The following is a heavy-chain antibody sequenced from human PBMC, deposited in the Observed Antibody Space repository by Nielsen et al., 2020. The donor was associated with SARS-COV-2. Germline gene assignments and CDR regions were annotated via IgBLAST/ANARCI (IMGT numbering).Heavy chain of an antibody. CDR2: ISSSGSTI. Sequence: GESLKISCAASGFTFSSYEMNWVRQAPGKGLEWVSYISSSGSTIYCADSVKGRFTISRDNAKNSLYLQMNSLRAEDTAVYYCARVPDYRPLGYWGQGTLVTVSS. CDR3: ARVPDYRPLGY. V-gene: IGHV3-48*03. J-gene: IGHJ4*02. D-gene: IGHD4-11*01. CDR1: GFTFSSYE.